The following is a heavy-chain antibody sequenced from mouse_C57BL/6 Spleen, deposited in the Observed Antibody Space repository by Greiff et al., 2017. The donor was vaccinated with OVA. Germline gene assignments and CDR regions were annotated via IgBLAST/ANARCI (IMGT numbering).Heavy chain of an antibody. CDR1: GYAFSSYW. CDR3: ARGYYDYDWYFDV. Sequence: VQLQQSGAELVKPGASVKISCKASGYAFSSYWMNWVKQRPGKGLEWIGQIYPGDGDTNYNGKFKGKATLTADKSSSTAYMQLSSLTSEDSAVYFCARGYYDYDWYFDVWGTGTTVTVSS. V-gene: IGHV1-80*01. J-gene: IGHJ1*03. D-gene: IGHD2-4*01. CDR2: IYPGDGDT.